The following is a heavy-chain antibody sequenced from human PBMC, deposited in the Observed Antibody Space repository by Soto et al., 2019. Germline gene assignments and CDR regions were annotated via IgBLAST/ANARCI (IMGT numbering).Heavy chain of an antibody. J-gene: IGHJ3*02. Sequence: PSETLSLTCTVSGGSISSYYWSWIRQPPGKGLEWIGYIYYSGSTNYNPSLKSRVTISVDTSKNQFSLKLSSVTAADTAVYYCARPLTTTDSYGYDAFDIRAQRTTVTGSS. CDR2: IYYSGST. V-gene: IGHV4-59*08. CDR1: GGSISSYY. CDR3: ARPLTTTDSYGYDAFDI. D-gene: IGHD4-17*01.